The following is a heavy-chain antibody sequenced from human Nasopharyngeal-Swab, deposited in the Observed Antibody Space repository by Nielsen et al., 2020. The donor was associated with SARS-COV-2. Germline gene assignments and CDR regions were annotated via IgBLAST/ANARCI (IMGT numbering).Heavy chain of an antibody. V-gene: IGHV4-34*01. J-gene: IGHJ4*02. CDR1: GGSFSGYY. Sequence: SETLSLTCAVYGGSFSGYYWSWIRQPPGKGLEWIGEINHSGSTNYNPSLKSRVTISVDTSKNQFSLKLSSVTAADTAVYYRASSTYQGRSDWGQGTLVTVSS. CDR3: ASSTYQGRSD. CDR2: INHSGST. D-gene: IGHD1-1*01.